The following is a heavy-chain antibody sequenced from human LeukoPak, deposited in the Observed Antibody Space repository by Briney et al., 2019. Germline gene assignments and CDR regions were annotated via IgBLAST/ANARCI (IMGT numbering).Heavy chain of an antibody. Sequence: PGGSLRLSCAASGFTFSTFGMSWVRQAPGKGLEWVSSLDGTATRTYYADSVKGRFTISRDNPKYTLYLQMNRLRAEDTAVYFCAKDAYSGSPDHWGRGTLVTVSS. CDR1: GFTFSTFG. CDR3: AKDAYSGSPDH. V-gene: IGHV3-23*01. CDR2: LDGTATRT. J-gene: IGHJ5*02. D-gene: IGHD1-26*01.